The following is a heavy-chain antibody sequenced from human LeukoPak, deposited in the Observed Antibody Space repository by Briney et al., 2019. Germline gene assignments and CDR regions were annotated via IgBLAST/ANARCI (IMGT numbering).Heavy chain of an antibody. Sequence: GGSLRLSCAASGFTVSSNYMSWVRQAPGKGLEWVSVIYSGGSTYYADSVKGRFTISRDNSKNTLYLQMNSLRAEDTALYYCARAYYHASGGAFGMDVWGQGTTVTVSS. CDR2: IYSGGST. CDR1: GFTVSSNY. J-gene: IGHJ6*02. D-gene: IGHD3-10*01. V-gene: IGHV3-53*01. CDR3: ARAYYHASGGAFGMDV.